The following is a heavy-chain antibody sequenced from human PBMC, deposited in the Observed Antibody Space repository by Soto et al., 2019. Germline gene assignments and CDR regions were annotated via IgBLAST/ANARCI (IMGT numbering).Heavy chain of an antibody. J-gene: IGHJ3*02. CDR2: ISAYNGNT. V-gene: IGHV1-18*01. CDR1: GYTFTRYG. CDR3: ARETSYSTSWNDAFDI. D-gene: IGHD2-2*01. Sequence: GASVKVSCKASGYTFTRYGISWVRQAPGQGLEWMGWISAYNGNTNYAQKLQGRVTMTTDTSTSTAYMELRSLRSDDTAVYYCARETSYSTSWNDAFDIWGQGTMVTVSS.